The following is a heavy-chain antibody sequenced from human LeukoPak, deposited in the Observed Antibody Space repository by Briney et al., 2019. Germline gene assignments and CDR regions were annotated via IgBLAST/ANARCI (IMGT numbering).Heavy chain of an antibody. J-gene: IGHJ4*02. V-gene: IGHV3-30*04. CDR3: ARSVPYYYDNGDYYPLGY. CDR2: ISYDGSNK. Sequence: GGSLRLSCAASGFTFSSYAMHWVRQAPGKGLEWVAVISYDGSNKYYADSVKGRFTISRDNSKNTLYLQMSSLRAEDTAVYYCARSVPYYYDNGDYYPLGYWGQGSLVTVSS. D-gene: IGHD3-22*01. CDR1: GFTFSSYA.